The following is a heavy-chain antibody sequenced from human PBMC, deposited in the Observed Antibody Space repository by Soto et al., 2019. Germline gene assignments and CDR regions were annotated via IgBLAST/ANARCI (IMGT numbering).Heavy chain of an antibody. V-gene: IGHV1-18*01. J-gene: IGHJ6*02. CDR1: GYIFTDYY. Sequence: ASVKVSCKASGYIFTDYYIHWVRQAPGQGLEWMGWISGYNGDTNYAQKFQGRVTMTIDTSTTTAYMELRGLTSDDTAIYYCAKNGQPPYYYYGLDVWGQGTTVTVSS. D-gene: IGHD2-8*01. CDR3: AKNGQPPYYYYGLDV. CDR2: ISGYNGDT.